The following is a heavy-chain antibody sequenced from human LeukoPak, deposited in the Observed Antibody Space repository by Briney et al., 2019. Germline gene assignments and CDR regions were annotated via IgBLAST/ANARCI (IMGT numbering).Heavy chain of an antibody. Sequence: GGSLRLSCAASGFTFSSYSMNWVRQAPGKGLEWVSSISSSSSYIYYADSVKGRFTISRDNAKNSLHLQMSSLRAEDAAVYYCARSCSSGSCLDYWGQGTLLTVSS. V-gene: IGHV3-21*01. CDR2: ISSSSSYI. J-gene: IGHJ4*02. CDR1: GFTFSSYS. CDR3: ARSCSSGSCLDY. D-gene: IGHD6-19*01.